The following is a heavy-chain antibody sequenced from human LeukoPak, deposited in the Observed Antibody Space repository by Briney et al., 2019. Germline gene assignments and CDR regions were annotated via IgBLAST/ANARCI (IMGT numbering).Heavy chain of an antibody. Sequence: SETLSLTCAVYGGSFSGYYWSWIRQPPGKGLEWIGEINHSGSTNCNPSLKSRVTISVDTSKNQFSLKLSSVTAADTAVYYCARGSRPTLNWFDPWGQGTLVTVSS. J-gene: IGHJ5*02. CDR3: ARGSRPTLNWFDP. D-gene: IGHD6-13*01. CDR1: GGSFSGYY. CDR2: INHSGST. V-gene: IGHV4-34*01.